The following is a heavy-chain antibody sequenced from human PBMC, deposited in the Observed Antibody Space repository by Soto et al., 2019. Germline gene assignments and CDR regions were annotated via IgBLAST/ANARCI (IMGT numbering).Heavy chain of an antibody. Sequence: GGSLRLSCAASGFTFSSYGMHLVRQAQGKGLEWVAVISYDGSNKYYADSVKGRFTISRDNSKNTLYLQMNSLRAEDTAVYYCAKDLVVPAAMAGFDYWGQGTLVTVSS. CDR3: AKDLVVPAAMAGFDY. V-gene: IGHV3-30*18. CDR2: ISYDGSNK. D-gene: IGHD2-2*01. CDR1: GFTFSSYG. J-gene: IGHJ4*02.